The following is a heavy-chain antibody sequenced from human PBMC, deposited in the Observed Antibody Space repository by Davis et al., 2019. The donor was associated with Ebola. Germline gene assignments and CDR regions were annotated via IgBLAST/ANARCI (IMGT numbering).Heavy chain of an antibody. J-gene: IGHJ4*02. V-gene: IGHV3-23*01. Sequence: GESLKISCAASGFTFSSYGMGWVRQAPGGGLQWVSGIDDSGAYAYYADSVKGRFTSSRDNSKNTLYLQMNSLRVEDTAVYYCVKWGGSGYYYAYIEYWGQGTLVTVSS. CDR1: GFTFSSYG. CDR2: IDDSGAYA. CDR3: VKWGGSGYYYAYIEY. D-gene: IGHD3-22*01.